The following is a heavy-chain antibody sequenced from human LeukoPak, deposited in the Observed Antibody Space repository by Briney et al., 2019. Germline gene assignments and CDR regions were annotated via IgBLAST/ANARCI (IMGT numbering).Heavy chain of an antibody. D-gene: IGHD2-15*01. CDR2: IYYSGST. Sequence: SETLSLTCTVSGGSISSGGYYWSWIRQHPGKGLEWIGYIYYSGSTYYNPSLKSRVTISVDTSKNQFSPKLSSVTAADTAVCYCARASPSLAADYGGQGPLVTVSS. J-gene: IGHJ4*02. V-gene: IGHV4-31*03. CDR1: GGSISSGGYY. CDR3: ARASPSLAADY.